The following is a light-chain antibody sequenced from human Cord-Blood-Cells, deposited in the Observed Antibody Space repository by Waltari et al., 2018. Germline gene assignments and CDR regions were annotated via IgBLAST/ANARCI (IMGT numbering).Light chain of an antibody. CDR2: AAS. V-gene: IGKV1-39*01. CDR1: QSIRSY. J-gene: IGKJ1*01. Sequence: DIQMTQSPSSLSASVGDRVTITCRASQSIRSYLNWYQQKPGKAPKLLIYAASSLQSGGPSRFSGSGSGTDFTLTISSLQPEDFATYYCQQSYSTPWTFGQGTKVEIK. CDR3: QQSYSTPWT.